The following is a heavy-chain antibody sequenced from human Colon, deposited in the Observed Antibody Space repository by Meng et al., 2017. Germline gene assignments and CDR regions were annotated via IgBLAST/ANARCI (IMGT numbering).Heavy chain of an antibody. Sequence: GSLRLSCAVYGGSFSSYYWSWIRQPPGKGLEWIGEINHSGSTNYNPSLKSRVTISVDTSKNQFSLKLSSVTAADTAVYYCARLSGSLLDYDGMDVWGQGTTVNVAS. D-gene: IGHD3-3*02. J-gene: IGHJ6*02. CDR3: ARLSGSLLDYDGMDV. CDR2: INHSGST. V-gene: IGHV4-34*01. CDR1: GGSFSSYY.